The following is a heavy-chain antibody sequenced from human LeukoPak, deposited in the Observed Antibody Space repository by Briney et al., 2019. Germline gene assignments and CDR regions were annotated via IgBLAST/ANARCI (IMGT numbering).Heavy chain of an antibody. J-gene: IGHJ4*02. D-gene: IGHD4-17*01. CDR1: GFTFSTSW. V-gene: IGHV3-21*01. CDR3: AKDYGDYVCLGY. Sequence: GGSLRLSCAASGFTFSTSWMHWVRQAPGKGLEWVSSISGGSNYIYYAHSVKGRFTISRDNAKNSLFLQMNSLRAEDTAIYYCAKDYGDYVCLGYWGQGTLVTVSS. CDR2: ISGGSNYI.